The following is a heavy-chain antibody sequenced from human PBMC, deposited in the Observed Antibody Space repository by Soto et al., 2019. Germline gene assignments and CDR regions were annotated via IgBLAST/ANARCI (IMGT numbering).Heavy chain of an antibody. CDR3: ARAPIVATIPLDY. CDR1: GFTFSSYG. D-gene: IGHD5-12*01. Sequence: QVQLVESGGGVVQPGRSLRLSCAASGFTFSSYGMHWVRQAPGKGLEWVEVIWYDGSNKYYADSVKGRFTISRDNSKNPLYLQINTLRAEDTAVYYCARAPIVATIPLDYWGQGTLVTVSS. J-gene: IGHJ4*02. CDR2: IWYDGSNK. V-gene: IGHV3-33*01.